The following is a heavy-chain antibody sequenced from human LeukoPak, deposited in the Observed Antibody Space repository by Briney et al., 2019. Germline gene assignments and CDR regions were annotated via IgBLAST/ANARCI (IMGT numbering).Heavy chain of an antibody. CDR3: ARGRRERITMIVVVSRQSYYYYMDV. CDR2: INPNSGGT. CDR1: GYTFTGYY. V-gene: IGHV1-2*06. Sequence: ASVKVSCKASGYTFTGYYMHWVRQAPGQGLEWMGRINPNSGGTNYAQKFQGRVTMTRDTSISTAYMELSRLRSDDTAVYYCARGRRERITMIVVVSRQSYYYYMDVWGKGTTVTVSS. J-gene: IGHJ6*03. D-gene: IGHD3-22*01.